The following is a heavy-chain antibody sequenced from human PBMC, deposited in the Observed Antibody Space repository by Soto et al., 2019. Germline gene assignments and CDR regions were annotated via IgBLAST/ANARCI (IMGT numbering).Heavy chain of an antibody. V-gene: IGHV3-23*01. J-gene: IGHJ3*02. CDR3: AKDRVTVVGYDAFDI. CDR2: ISGSGGST. D-gene: IGHD6-19*01. CDR1: GFTLSSYA. Sequence: GGSLRLSCAASGFTLSSYAMSWVRQAPGKGLEWVSGISGSGGSTYYADSVKGRFTISRDNSKNTLYLQMNSLRAEDTAVYYCAKDRVTVVGYDAFDIWGKGTMVTVSS.